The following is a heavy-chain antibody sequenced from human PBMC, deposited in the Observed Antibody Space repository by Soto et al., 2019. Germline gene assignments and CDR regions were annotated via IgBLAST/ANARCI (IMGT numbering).Heavy chain of an antibody. D-gene: IGHD4-17*01. CDR3: ARGSDYGDYILDY. J-gene: IGHJ4*02. CDR1: GGTFSSYS. CDR2: IIPIFGTA. V-gene: IGHV1-69*13. Sequence: SVNVSCNASGGTFSSYSISWVRQAPGQGLEWMGGIIPIFGTANYAQKFQGRVTITADESTSTAYMELSSLRSEDTAVYYCARGSDYGDYILDYWGQGTLVTVSS.